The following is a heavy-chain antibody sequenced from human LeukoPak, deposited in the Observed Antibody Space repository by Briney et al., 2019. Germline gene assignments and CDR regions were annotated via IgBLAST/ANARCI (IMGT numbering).Heavy chain of an antibody. D-gene: IGHD5-24*01. Sequence: SETLSLTCTVSGGSISSSSYYWGWIRQPPGKGLEWIGSIYYSGSTYYNPSLKSRVTISVDTSKNQFSLRLSSVTAADTAVYYCARHIGRDGYGPTFDYRGQGTLVTVSS. CDR1: GGSISSSSYY. V-gene: IGHV4-39*01. CDR2: IYYSGST. CDR3: ARHIGRDGYGPTFDY. J-gene: IGHJ4*02.